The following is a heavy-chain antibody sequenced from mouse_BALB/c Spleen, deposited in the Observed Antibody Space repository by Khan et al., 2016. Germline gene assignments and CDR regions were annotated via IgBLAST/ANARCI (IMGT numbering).Heavy chain of an antibody. J-gene: IGHJ2*01. CDR2: INSNGGST. CDR3: ARRLPYYYCFDY. V-gene: IGHV5-6-3*01. CDR1: GFTFSSYG. Sequence: EVELVESGGGLVQPGGSLKLSCAASGFTFSSYGMSWVRQIPDKRLELVATINSNGGSTYYPDSVKGRFTISRDNAKNTLYLQMSSLKSDDTAMYFCARRLPYYYCFDYWGQGTTLTVSS. D-gene: IGHD1-1*01.